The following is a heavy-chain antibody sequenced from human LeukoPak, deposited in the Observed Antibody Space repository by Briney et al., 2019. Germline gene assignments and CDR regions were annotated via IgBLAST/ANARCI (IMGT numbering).Heavy chain of an antibody. CDR1: GFTFSAYG. V-gene: IGHV3-15*01. CDR2: IKSKTNGGTT. D-gene: IGHD1-26*01. CDR3: TADPYYGVDY. J-gene: IGHJ4*02. Sequence: AGGSLRLSCAASGFTFSAYGMHWVRQAPGKGLEWVGRIKSKTNGGTTDYATPVKGRFTISRDDSKTTLYLQMNSLKTEDTAIYYCTADPYYGVDYWGQGTLVTVSS.